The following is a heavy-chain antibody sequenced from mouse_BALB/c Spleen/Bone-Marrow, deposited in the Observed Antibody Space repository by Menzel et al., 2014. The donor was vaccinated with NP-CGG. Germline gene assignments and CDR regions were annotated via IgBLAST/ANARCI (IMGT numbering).Heavy chain of an antibody. D-gene: IGHD2-3*01. CDR3: ARGLLQYYYAMDY. J-gene: IGHJ4*01. CDR1: GFNIKDTY. Sequence: EVQGVESGAELVKPGASVKLSCTASGFNIKDTYMHWVKQRPEQGLEWIGRIDPANGNTKYDPKFQGKATITADTSSNTAYQQLSSLTSEDTAVYYCARGLLQYYYAMDYWGQGTSVTVSS. V-gene: IGHV14-3*02. CDR2: IDPANGNT.